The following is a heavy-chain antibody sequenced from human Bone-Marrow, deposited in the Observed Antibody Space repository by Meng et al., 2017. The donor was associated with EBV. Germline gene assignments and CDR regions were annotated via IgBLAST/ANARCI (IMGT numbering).Heavy chain of an antibody. Sequence: EXQLVEXXXGLVQPGXSLRLPXAASGFTFSSYWMHWVRQAPGKGLVWVSRINSDGSSTSYADSVKGRFTISRDNAKNTLYLQMNSLRAEDTAVYYCARGGPYSSGWRNWFDPWGQGTLVTVSS. V-gene: IGHV3-74*01. J-gene: IGHJ5*02. CDR1: GFTFSSYW. CDR2: INSDGSST. D-gene: IGHD6-19*01. CDR3: ARGGPYSSGWRNWFDP.